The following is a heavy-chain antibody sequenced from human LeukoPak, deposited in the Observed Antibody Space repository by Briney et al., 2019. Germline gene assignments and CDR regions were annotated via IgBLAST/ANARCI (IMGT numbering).Heavy chain of an antibody. Sequence: PGGSLRLSCGASGFIFNNYEVNWVRQARGRGVEGVSYISISGRSIYYADSVKGRFTISRDNAQNSLYLQMSRLRAEDTAVYYCAKDLFKYGYCSGGSCYPFDYWGQGTLVTVSS. CDR3: AKDLFKYGYCSGGSCYPFDY. CDR2: ISISGRSI. D-gene: IGHD2-15*01. CDR1: GFIFNNYE. V-gene: IGHV3-48*03. J-gene: IGHJ4*02.